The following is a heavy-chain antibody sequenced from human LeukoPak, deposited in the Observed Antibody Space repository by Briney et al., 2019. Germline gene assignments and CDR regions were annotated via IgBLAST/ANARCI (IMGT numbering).Heavy chain of an antibody. D-gene: IGHD3-9*01. CDR1: GFTFSNYW. J-gene: IGHJ4*02. V-gene: IGHV3-23*01. CDR3: ARDLRGSIVRYFDY. CDR2: IDGSGDDT. Sequence: PGGSLRLSCAASGFTFSNYWMTWVRQAPGKGLEWVAAIDGSGDDTYYAESVKGRFTISRDNSQNTLFLQVNSLRAEDTAVYYCARDLRGSIVRYFDYWGQGTLVTVSS.